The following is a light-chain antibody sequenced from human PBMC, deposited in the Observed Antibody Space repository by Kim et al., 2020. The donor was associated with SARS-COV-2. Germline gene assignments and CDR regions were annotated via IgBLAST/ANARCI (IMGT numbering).Light chain of an antibody. J-gene: IGLJ1*01. V-gene: IGLV2-23*02. CDR3: CSYAGSSTYV. Sequence: QSALTQPASVSGSPGQSITISCTGTSSDVGSYNLVSWYQQHPGKAPKLMIYEVSKRPSGVSNRFSGSKSCNTASLTISGLQAEDEADYYCCSYAGSSTYVFGTGTKVTVL. CDR2: EVS. CDR1: SSDVGSYNL.